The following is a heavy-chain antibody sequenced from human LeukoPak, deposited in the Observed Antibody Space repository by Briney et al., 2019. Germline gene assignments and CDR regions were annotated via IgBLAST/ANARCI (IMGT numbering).Heavy chain of an antibody. D-gene: IGHD6-19*01. CDR3: ARGRVFAQKRRYSSGWIPNWFDP. V-gene: IGHV4-59*01. Sequence: SETLSLTCTVSGGSTSSYYWSWIRQPPGKGLEWIGYIYYSGSTNYNPSLKSRVTISVDTSKNQFSLKLSSVTAADTAVYYCARGRVFAQKRRYSSGWIPNWFDPWGQGTLVTVSS. CDR2: IYYSGST. J-gene: IGHJ5*02. CDR1: GGSTSSYY.